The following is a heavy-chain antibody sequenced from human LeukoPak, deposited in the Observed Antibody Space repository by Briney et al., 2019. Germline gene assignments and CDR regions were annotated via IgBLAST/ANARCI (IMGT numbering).Heavy chain of an antibody. D-gene: IGHD6-19*01. Sequence: ASVKVSCKASGGTFSSYAITWVRQAPGQGLEWMGGIIPIFGTATYAQKFQRRVTITADESTSTAYMELSSLRSEDTAVYYCARSPLDGQNRVAVAGTIFDYWGQGTLVTVSS. V-gene: IGHV1-69*13. CDR1: GGTFSSYA. CDR2: IIPIFGTA. CDR3: ARSPLDGQNRVAVAGTIFDY. J-gene: IGHJ4*02.